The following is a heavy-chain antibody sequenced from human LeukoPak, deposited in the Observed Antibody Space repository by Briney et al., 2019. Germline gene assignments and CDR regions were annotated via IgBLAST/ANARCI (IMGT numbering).Heavy chain of an antibody. D-gene: IGHD3-10*01. Sequence: GGSLRLSCAASGFTFRNYAMNWVRQAPGKGLEWVSYIISSSSTIYYADSVKGRFTISRDNAKNSLYLQMNSLRDEDTAVYYCARDGMVRGVIIWDAFDIWGQGTMVTVSS. V-gene: IGHV3-48*02. J-gene: IGHJ3*02. CDR3: ARDGMVRGVIIWDAFDI. CDR2: IISSSSTI. CDR1: GFTFRNYA.